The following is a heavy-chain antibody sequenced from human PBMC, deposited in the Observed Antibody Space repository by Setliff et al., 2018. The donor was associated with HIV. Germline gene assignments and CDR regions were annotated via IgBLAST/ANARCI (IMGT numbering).Heavy chain of an antibody. CDR2: IYHSGSS. D-gene: IGHD4-4*01. CDR3: ARVVETTYISGFCAFDV. J-gene: IGHJ3*01. CDR1: GDSIRNGGYY. V-gene: IGHV4-30-2*01. Sequence: PSETLSLTCDVSGDSIRNGGYYWSWIRQPPGKGLEWIGFIYHSGSSFYNQSLKSRVTISLDRSANQFSLILTSVTAADTGLYYCARVVETTYISGFCAFDVWGQGKVVTVSS.